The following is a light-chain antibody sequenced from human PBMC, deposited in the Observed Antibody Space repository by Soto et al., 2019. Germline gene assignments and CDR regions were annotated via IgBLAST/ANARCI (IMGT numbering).Light chain of an antibody. CDR2: GAF. CDR3: QHYNNWPWT. J-gene: IGKJ1*01. Sequence: EIVLTQSPATLSLSPGERATLSCRASQSVSSYLAWYQQKPGQPPRLLIYGAFNRAAGIPARFSGSGSGTDFTLTISSLESEDIAVYSCQHYNNWPWTFGQGTKVDIK. CDR1: QSVSSY. V-gene: IGKV3-11*01.